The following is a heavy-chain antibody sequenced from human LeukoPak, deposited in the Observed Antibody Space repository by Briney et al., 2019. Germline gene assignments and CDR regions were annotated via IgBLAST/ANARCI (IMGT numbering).Heavy chain of an antibody. J-gene: IGHJ6*02. V-gene: IGHV3-7*03. Sequence: GGSLRLSCAASGFTFSSYAMSWVRQAPGKGLEWVASIKQDGSEKYYVDSVKGRFTISRDNAKNSLYLQMNSLRAEDTAVYYCARVNFVARGMDVWGQGTTVTVSS. D-gene: IGHD3-9*01. CDR2: IKQDGSEK. CDR1: GFTFSSYA. CDR3: ARVNFVARGMDV.